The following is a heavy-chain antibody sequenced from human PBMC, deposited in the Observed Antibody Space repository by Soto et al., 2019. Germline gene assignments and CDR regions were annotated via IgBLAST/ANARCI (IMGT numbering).Heavy chain of an antibody. CDR3: TRLGVGIAAAGPSP. V-gene: IGHV3-73*01. J-gene: IGHJ5*02. Sequence: GGSLRLSCAASGFTFSGSAMHWVRQASGKGLEWVGRIRSKANSYATAYAASVKGRFTISRDDSKNTAYLQMNSLKTEDTAVYYCTRLGVGIAAAGPSPWGQGTLVTISS. CDR1: GFTFSGSA. CDR2: IRSKANSYAT. D-gene: IGHD6-13*01.